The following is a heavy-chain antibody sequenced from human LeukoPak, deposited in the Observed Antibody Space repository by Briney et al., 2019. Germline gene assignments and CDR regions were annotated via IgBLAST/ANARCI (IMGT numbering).Heavy chain of an antibody. Sequence: PSETLSLTCAVYGGSFSGYYWSWIRQPPGKGLEWIGEINHIGSTNYNPSLKSRVTISVDTSKNQCSLKLSSVTAADTAVYYCASGYRIDIWGQGTMVTVSS. J-gene: IGHJ3*02. CDR3: ASGYRIDI. CDR2: INHIGST. V-gene: IGHV4-34*01. CDR1: GGSFSGYY. D-gene: IGHD3-16*02.